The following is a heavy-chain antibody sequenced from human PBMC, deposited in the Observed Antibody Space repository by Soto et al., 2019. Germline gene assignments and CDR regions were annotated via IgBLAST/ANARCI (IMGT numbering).Heavy chain of an antibody. D-gene: IGHD3-10*01. CDR3: ARGMVRGVIQYYYYGMDV. CDR1: GDSVSSNSAA. J-gene: IGHJ6*02. Sequence: PSQTLSLTCAISGDSVSSNSAAWNWIRQSPSRGLEWLGRTYYRSKWYNDYAVSVKSRITINPDTSKNQFSLQLNSVTPEDTAVYYCARGMVRGVIQYYYYGMDVWGQGTTVTVSS. CDR2: TYYRSKWYN. V-gene: IGHV6-1*01.